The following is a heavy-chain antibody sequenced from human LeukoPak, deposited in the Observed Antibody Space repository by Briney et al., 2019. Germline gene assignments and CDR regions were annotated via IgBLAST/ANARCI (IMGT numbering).Heavy chain of an antibody. D-gene: IGHD2/OR15-2a*01. CDR1: GGSIGSYY. J-gene: IGHJ4*02. Sequence: SETLSLTCTVSGGSIGSYYWSWIRQPPGKGLEWTGYIYYSGRTNYNPSLKSRVTISVDTSKNQFSLKLSSVTAADTAVYYCARGPNRYYFDYWGQGTLVTVSS. CDR3: ARGPNRYYFDY. V-gene: IGHV4-59*01. CDR2: IYYSGRT.